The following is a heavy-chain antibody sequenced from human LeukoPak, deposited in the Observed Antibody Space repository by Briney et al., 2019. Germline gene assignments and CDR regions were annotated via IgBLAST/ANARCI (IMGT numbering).Heavy chain of an antibody. J-gene: IGHJ5*02. CDR2: ISPILGIA. CDR3: ARAIVPAATAGWFDP. CDR1: GGTFSSYA. V-gene: IGHV1-69*04. Sequence: ASVKLSCKASGGTFSSYAISWVRQAPGQGLEWMGRISPILGIANYAQNSQGRVTITADKSTSTAHMELSSLRSDDTAVYYCARAIVPAATAGWFDPWGQGTLVTVSS. D-gene: IGHD2-2*01.